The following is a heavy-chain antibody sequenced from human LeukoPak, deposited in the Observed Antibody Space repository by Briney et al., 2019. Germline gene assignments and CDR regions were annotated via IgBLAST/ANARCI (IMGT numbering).Heavy chain of an antibody. V-gene: IGHV4-59*01. Sequence: PSETLSLTCTVSGGSISSYYWSWIRQPPGKGLGWIGYFYYSGSTNYNPSLKSRVTISVDTSKNQFSLKLSSVTAADTAVYYCARVTVTTSFLRDAFDIWGQGTMVTVSS. CDR1: GGSISSYY. CDR2: FYYSGST. CDR3: ARVTVTTSFLRDAFDI. J-gene: IGHJ3*02. D-gene: IGHD4-17*01.